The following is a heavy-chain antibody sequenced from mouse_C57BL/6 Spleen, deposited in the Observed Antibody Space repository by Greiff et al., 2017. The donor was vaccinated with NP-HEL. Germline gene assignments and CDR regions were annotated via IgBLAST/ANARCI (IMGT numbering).Heavy chain of an antibody. J-gene: IGHJ4*01. CDR2: ISDGGSYT. CDR3: ARSSTGVGAGYAMDY. CDR1: GFTFSSYA. D-gene: IGHD1-1*01. V-gene: IGHV5-4*03. Sequence: EVKVVESGGGLVKPGGSLKLSCAASGFTFSSYAMSWVRQTPEKRLEWVATISDGGSYTYYPDNVKGRFTISRDNAKNNLYLQMSHLKSEDTAMYYCARSSTGVGAGYAMDYWGQGTSVTVSS.